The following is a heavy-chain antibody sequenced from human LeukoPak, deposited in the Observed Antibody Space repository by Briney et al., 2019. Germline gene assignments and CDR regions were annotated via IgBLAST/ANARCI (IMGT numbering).Heavy chain of an antibody. CDR3: ARVDYSDSSRHFDY. V-gene: IGHV4-39*07. D-gene: IGHD4-11*01. Sequence: SETLSLTCAVSSGSISSNYYYWGWIRQPPGKGLEWIGSIYYSGSTYYNPSLKSRVTISVDSSKNQFSLRLNSVTAADTAVYYCARVDYSDSSRHFDYWGQGILVTVSS. CDR2: IYYSGST. CDR1: SGSISSNYYY. J-gene: IGHJ4*02.